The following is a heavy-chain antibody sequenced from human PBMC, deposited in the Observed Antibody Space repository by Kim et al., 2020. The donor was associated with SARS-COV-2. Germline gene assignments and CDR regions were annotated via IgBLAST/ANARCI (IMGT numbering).Heavy chain of an antibody. V-gene: IGHV6-1*01. CDR1: GDSVSSNSAA. CDR3: ARGYSIPPVYYYGMDV. J-gene: IGHJ6*02. CDR2: TYYRSKWYN. D-gene: IGHD6-13*01. Sequence: SQTLSLTCAISGDSVSSNSAAWNWIRQSPSRGLEWLGRTYYRSKWYNDYAVSVKSRITINPDTSKNQFSLQLNSVTPEDMAVYYCARGYSIPPVYYYGMDVWGQGTTVTVSS.